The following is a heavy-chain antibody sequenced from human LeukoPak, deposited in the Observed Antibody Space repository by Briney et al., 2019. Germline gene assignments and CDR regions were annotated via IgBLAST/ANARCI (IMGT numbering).Heavy chain of an antibody. CDR1: GFTVSSNY. CDR2: MYSGGNT. J-gene: IGHJ4*02. Sequence: GGSLRLSCAASGFTVSSNYMSWVRQAPGKGLEWVSVMYSGGNTYYADSVRGRFTISRDNSKNTLFLQMNSLGAEDTAVYYCATLASGSGSYYQDYWGQGTLVTVSS. CDR3: ATLASGSGSYYQDY. V-gene: IGHV3-66*02. D-gene: IGHD3-10*01.